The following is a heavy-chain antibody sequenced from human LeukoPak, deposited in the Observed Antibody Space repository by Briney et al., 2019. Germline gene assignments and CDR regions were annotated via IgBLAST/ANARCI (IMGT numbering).Heavy chain of an antibody. CDR1: GLSVSSSDHH. CDR2: IYFSGTTYYNPSLSGTT. CDR3: VEDQRSSWFFS. J-gene: IGHJ5*01. Sequence: SETLSLTCSVSGLSVSSSDHHWGWIRQSPGREPEWIGTIYFSGTTYYNPSLSGTTYYNPSLKSRVTVSVDASKNQFSLRLNSVTAADTAVYFCVEDQRSSWFFSWGQGTLVTVSS. D-gene: IGHD6-13*01. V-gene: IGHV4-39*07.